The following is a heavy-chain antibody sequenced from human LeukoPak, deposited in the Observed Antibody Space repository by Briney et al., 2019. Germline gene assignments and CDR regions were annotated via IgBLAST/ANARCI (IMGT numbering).Heavy chain of an antibody. D-gene: IGHD6-13*01. Sequence: GGSLRLSCAASGFTFSSYSMNWVRQAPGKGLVWVSRINSDGSSTSYADSVKGRFTISRDNAKNTLYLQMNSLRAEDTAVYYCAREGVWRQQLVDYYYGMDVWGQGTTVTVSS. CDR2: INSDGSST. V-gene: IGHV3-74*01. J-gene: IGHJ6*02. CDR1: GFTFSSYS. CDR3: AREGVWRQQLVDYYYGMDV.